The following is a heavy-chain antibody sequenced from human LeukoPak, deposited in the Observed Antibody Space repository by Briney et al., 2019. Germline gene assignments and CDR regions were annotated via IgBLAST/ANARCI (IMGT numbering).Heavy chain of an antibody. CDR1: GFTFSSYG. D-gene: IGHD6-13*01. V-gene: IGHV3-33*01. CDR2: IWYDGSNK. CDR3: ARDGVIAAAAYFDY. Sequence: GGSLRLSCAASGFTFSSYGMHWVRQAPGKGLEWVAVIWYDGSNKYYADSVKGRSTISRDNSKNTLYLQMNSLRAEDTAVYYCARDGVIAAAAYFDYWGQGTLVTVSS. J-gene: IGHJ4*02.